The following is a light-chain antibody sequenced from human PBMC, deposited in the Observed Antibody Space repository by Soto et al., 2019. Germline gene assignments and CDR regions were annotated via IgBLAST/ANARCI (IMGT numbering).Light chain of an antibody. CDR2: DVS. Sequence: QSALTQPASVSGSPGQSITISCTGTSSDVGGYNYVSWYQQHPGKAPKLMIYDVSNRPSGVSNRFSGSKSGNMASLTISGLQAEDEADYYCSSYTSSSTAHVVFGGGTKVTVL. CDR3: SSYTSSSTAHVV. V-gene: IGLV2-14*01. J-gene: IGLJ2*01. CDR1: SSDVGGYNY.